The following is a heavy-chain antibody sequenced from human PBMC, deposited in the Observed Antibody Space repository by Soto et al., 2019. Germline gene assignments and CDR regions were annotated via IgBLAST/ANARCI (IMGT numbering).Heavy chain of an antibody. J-gene: IGHJ4*02. CDR2: IYYSGST. CDR1: GGSISSSSYY. V-gene: IGHV4-30-4*08. CDR3: ARVRGSGSYWGYYFDY. Sequence: SETLSLTCTVSGGSISSSSYYWGWIRQPPGKGLEWIGSIYYSGSTYYNPSLKSRLTISVDTSKNQFSLKLSSVTAADTAVYSCARVRGSGSYWGYYFDYWGQGTLVTVSS. D-gene: IGHD3-10*01.